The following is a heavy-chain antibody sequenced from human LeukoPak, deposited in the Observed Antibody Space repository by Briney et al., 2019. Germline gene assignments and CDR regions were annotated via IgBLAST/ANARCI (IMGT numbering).Heavy chain of an antibody. CDR3: ARDLLWFGADNWFDP. V-gene: IGHV1-3*01. CDR2: INAGNGNT. D-gene: IGHD3-10*01. J-gene: IGHJ5*02. CDR1: GYTFTSYA. Sequence: GGSLRLSCAASGYTFTSYAMHWVRQAPGQRLEWMGWINAGNGNTKYSQKFQGRVTITRDTSASTAYMELSSLRSEDTAVYYCARDLLWFGADNWFDPWGQGTLVTVSS.